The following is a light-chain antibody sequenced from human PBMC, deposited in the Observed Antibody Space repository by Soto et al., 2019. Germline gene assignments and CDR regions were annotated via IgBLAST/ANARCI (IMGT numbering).Light chain of an antibody. CDR2: EVS. V-gene: IGLV2-8*01. J-gene: IGLJ1*01. CDR1: SSDVGRYNY. CDR3: SSYAGNSRYV. Sequence: QSVLTQPPSASGSPGQSVTISCTGTSSDVGRYNYISWYQQRPGKAPKLIIYEVSKRPSGVPDRLSGFKYGNTASLTVSGLQAEDEADYYCSSYAGNSRYVFGTGTKGTVL.